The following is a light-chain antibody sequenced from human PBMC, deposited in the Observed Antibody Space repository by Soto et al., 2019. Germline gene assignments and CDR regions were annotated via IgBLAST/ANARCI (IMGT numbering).Light chain of an antibody. CDR1: QDISGW. CDR2: AAS. J-gene: IGKJ1*01. Sequence: DIQMTQSPSSVSASVGDRVTITCRASQDISGWLAWYQQKPGKAPKLLIYAASSLQSGVPSRFSGSASGTEFTLTISSLQPDDIATYYCQQCHRYLTFGQGTKVDIK. CDR3: QQCHRYLT. V-gene: IGKV1-12*01.